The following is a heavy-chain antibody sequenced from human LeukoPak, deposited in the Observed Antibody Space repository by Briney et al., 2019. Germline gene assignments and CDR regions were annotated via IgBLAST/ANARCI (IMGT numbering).Heavy chain of an antibody. Sequence: GASVKVSCKASGYTFIGYYIHWVRQAPGQGVEWMGWINPNSGGTNYAQKSQGRVTMTRDTSISTAYMELSRLISDDTTVYHCARAHCSSTNCYQFDYWGQGTLVTVSS. CDR2: INPNSGGT. CDR3: ARAHCSSTNCYQFDY. CDR1: GYTFIGYY. D-gene: IGHD2-2*01. J-gene: IGHJ4*02. V-gene: IGHV1-2*02.